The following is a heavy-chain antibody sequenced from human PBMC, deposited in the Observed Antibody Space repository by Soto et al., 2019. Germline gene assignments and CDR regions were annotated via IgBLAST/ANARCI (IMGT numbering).Heavy chain of an antibody. V-gene: IGHV3-30-3*01. D-gene: IGHD6-19*01. CDR2: ISYDGSKK. CDR1: GFTFSSCP. CDR3: AREGGVSGWYWGGDY. Sequence: GGSLRLSCAASGFTFSSCPMHWVRQAPGKGLERVALISYDGSKKYYTDSVKGRFTISRDNSKNTLYLQMNSLRAEDTALYYCAREGGVSGWYWGGDYWGQGTPVTVSS. J-gene: IGHJ4*02.